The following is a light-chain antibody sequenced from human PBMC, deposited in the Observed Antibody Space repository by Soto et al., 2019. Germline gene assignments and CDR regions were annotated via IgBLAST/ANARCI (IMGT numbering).Light chain of an antibody. V-gene: IGLV1-44*01. J-gene: IGLJ2*01. CDR3: AAWDGGLNAVV. Sequence: QSVLTQPPSASETPGQRVIISCSGGSSNIGSNTVNWYQQVPGTAPKLLISNNNQRPSGVPDRFSGSKSGTSASLAISGLQSEDEADYYCAAWDGGLNAVVFGGGTKLTVL. CDR2: NNN. CDR1: SSNIGSNT.